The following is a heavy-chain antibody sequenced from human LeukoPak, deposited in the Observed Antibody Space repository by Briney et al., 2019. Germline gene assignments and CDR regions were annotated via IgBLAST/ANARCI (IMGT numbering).Heavy chain of an antibody. CDR2: IKSKTDGGTT. Sequence: GGSLRLSCAASGFTFSNAWMSWVRQAPGKGLEWVGRIKSKTDGGTTDYAAPVKGRFTISRDDSKNTLYLQMNSLKTEDTAVYYCTTEKRAVTIFGVVIVNPRLDYWGQGTLVTVSS. CDR1: GFTFSNAW. J-gene: IGHJ4*02. CDR3: TTEKRAVTIFGVVIVNPRLDY. V-gene: IGHV3-15*01. D-gene: IGHD3-3*01.